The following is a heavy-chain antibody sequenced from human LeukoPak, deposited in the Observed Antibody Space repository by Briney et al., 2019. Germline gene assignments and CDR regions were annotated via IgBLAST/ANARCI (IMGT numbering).Heavy chain of an antibody. CDR2: IYYSGST. D-gene: IGHD3-22*01. V-gene: IGHV4-30-4*08. J-gene: IGHJ4*02. Sequence: PSETLSLTCTVSGGSIRSSYYYWGWIRQPPGKGLEWIGYIYYSGSTYYNPSLKSRVTISVDTSKNQFSLKLSSVTAADTAVYYCAREHYYDSSWGQGTLVTVSS. CDR3: AREHYYDSS. CDR1: GGSIRSSYYY.